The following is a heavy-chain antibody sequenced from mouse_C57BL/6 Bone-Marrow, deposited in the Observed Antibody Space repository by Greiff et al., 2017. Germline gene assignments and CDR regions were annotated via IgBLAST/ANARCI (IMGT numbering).Heavy chain of an antibody. CDR2: INPGSGGT. Sequence: VQLQQSGAELVRPGTSVKVSCKASGYAFTNYLIEWVKQRPGQGLEWIGVINPGSGGTNYNEKFKGKATLTADKSSSTAYMQLSSLTSEDSAVYFCARSGRDYDWFAYWGQGTLVTVSA. CDR1: GYAFTNYL. CDR3: ARSGRDYDWFAY. J-gene: IGHJ3*01. V-gene: IGHV1-54*01. D-gene: IGHD2-4*01.